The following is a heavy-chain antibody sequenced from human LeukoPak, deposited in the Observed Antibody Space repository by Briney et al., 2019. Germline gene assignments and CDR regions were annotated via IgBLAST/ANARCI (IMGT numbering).Heavy chain of an antibody. Sequence: PGGSLRLSCAASGFTFSRFWMTWVRLAPGKGLEWVANINQDGSEGFYVDSVRGRFTISRDNAKNSLSLQMNSLRAEDTAVYYCARALKGVRRRLGGTTTFEDYYYMDVWGKGTTVTISS. CDR3: ARALKGVRRRLGGTTTFEDYYYMDV. CDR2: INQDGSEG. J-gene: IGHJ6*03. V-gene: IGHV3-7*01. CDR1: GFTFSRFW. D-gene: IGHD1-26*01.